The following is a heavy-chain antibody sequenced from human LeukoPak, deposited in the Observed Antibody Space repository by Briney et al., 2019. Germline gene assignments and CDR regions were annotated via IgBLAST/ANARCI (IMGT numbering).Heavy chain of an antibody. CDR3: AKGGYDYVEIGYFDY. Sequence: PGGSLRLSCVASGFSFSNYAMSWVRQAPGKGLEWVSLVIGSSGSTFYADSVKGRFTISRDKSKNTLYLQMNSLRAEDTAVYYCAKGGYDYVEIGYFDYWGQGTLVTVSP. V-gene: IGHV3-23*01. CDR1: GFSFSNYA. J-gene: IGHJ4*02. CDR2: VIGSSGST. D-gene: IGHD5-12*01.